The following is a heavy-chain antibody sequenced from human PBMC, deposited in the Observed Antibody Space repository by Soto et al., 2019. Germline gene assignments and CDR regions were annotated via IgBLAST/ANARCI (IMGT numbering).Heavy chain of an antibody. CDR1: GYSFTGYF. CDR2: INLNSGGT. Sequence: ASVNVSCKSSGYSFTGYFTQWVRQAPGQGLECMGWINLNSGGTNYAQKFQGRVTMTRDTSISTAYMELSRLRSDDTAVYYCARGGDTAMVYHGMDVWGQGTTVTVSS. D-gene: IGHD5-18*01. V-gene: IGHV1-2*02. CDR3: ARGGDTAMVYHGMDV. J-gene: IGHJ6*02.